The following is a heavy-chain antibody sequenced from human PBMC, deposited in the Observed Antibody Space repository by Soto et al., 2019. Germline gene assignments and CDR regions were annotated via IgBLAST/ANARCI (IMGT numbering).Heavy chain of an antibody. D-gene: IGHD4-4*01. Sequence: QAQLLKSGGELKKSGASVKVSCKASGYTFNTYGISWVRQAPGQGLEWMAWISIHNGNTNFAQKFQGRVTLTTDTSTCTANMELRSLRSDDTTVYYYASMTTVDNSHYDMDAWGKWTTVTVSS. CDR1: GYTFNTYG. CDR2: ISIHNGNT. J-gene: IGHJ6*03. CDR3: ASMTTVDNSHYDMDA. V-gene: IGHV1-18*04.